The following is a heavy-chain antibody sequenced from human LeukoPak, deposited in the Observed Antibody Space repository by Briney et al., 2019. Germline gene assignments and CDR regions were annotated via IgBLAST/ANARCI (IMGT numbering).Heavy chain of an antibody. V-gene: IGHV3-30*04. D-gene: IGHD2-2*01. CDR3: AREIIITAAYNCFDP. CDR1: GFTFSSYA. J-gene: IGHJ5*02. CDR2: ISYDGNNK. Sequence: VGSLRLSCVASGFTFSSYAMHWVRQAPGKGLWWVAIISYDGNNKYYADSVKGRFTISRDNSKNTLYLQMNSLRAEDTAVYYCAREIIITAAYNCFDPWGQGTLVTVSS.